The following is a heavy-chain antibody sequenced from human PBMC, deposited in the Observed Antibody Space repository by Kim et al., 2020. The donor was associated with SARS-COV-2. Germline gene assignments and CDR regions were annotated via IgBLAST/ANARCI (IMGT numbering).Heavy chain of an antibody. CDR3: ARDFSMVLEADY. V-gene: IGHV3-33*01. Sequence: YYADSVEGRFTISRDNSKNTLYLQVNSLRAEDTAVYYCARDFSMVLEADYWGQGTLVTVSS. J-gene: IGHJ4*02. D-gene: IGHD2-15*01.